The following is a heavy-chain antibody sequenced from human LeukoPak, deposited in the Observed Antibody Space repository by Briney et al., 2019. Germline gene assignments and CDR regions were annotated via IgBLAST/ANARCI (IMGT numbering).Heavy chain of an antibody. CDR1: GGSFSGYY. V-gene: IGHV4-34*01. D-gene: IGHD3-3*01. Sequence: PSETLSLTCAVYGGSFSGYYWGWIRQPPGKGLEWIGEINHSGSTNSNPSLKSRGTISVETSKNQCSLELRSVTAADTAVYYCARGDRHDFWSGYYTGLSWFDPWGEGPLVTVSS. CDR2: INHSGST. CDR3: ARGDRHDFWSGYYTGLSWFDP. J-gene: IGHJ5*02.